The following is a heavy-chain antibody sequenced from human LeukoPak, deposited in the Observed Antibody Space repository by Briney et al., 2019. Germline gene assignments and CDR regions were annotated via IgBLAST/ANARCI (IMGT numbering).Heavy chain of an antibody. CDR2: IGGSGDKT. V-gene: IGHV3-23*01. CDR1: GFTFNRNA. D-gene: IGHD6-19*01. J-gene: IGHJ4*02. CDR3: VRRGDASSGWGDHDY. Sequence: GGSLRLSCAASGFTFNRNAISGVRKAPGKGLEWVSTIGGSGDKTLYAASVKGRFTISRDNSKNMLHLQMSSLTGEDTALYYCVRRGDASSGWGDHDYWGQGALVTVSS.